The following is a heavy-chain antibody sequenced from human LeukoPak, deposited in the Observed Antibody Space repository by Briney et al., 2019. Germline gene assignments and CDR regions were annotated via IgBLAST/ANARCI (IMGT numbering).Heavy chain of an antibody. D-gene: IGHD3-16*01. Sequence: ASVTVSCKASGYTFTGYYMHWVRQAPGQGLEWMGWINPNSGGTNYAQKFQGRVTMTRDTSISTAYMELSRLRSDDTAVYYCARGDRRQKLNWFDPWGQGTLVTVSS. J-gene: IGHJ5*02. V-gene: IGHV1-2*02. CDR2: INPNSGGT. CDR3: ARGDRRQKLNWFDP. CDR1: GYTFTGYY.